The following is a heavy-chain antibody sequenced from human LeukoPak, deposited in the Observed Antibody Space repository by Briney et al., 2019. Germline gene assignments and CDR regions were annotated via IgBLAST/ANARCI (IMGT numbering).Heavy chain of an antibody. V-gene: IGHV3-30*02. D-gene: IGHD2-2*01. J-gene: IGHJ6*03. Sequence: PGGSLRLSCAASGFTFSSYGMHWVRQAPGKGLEWVAFIRYDGSNKYYADSVKGRFTISRDNSKNTLYLQMNSLRAEDTAVYYCANVGYCSSTSCYEPGDYYYYMDVWGKGTTVTVSS. CDR3: ANVGYCSSTSCYEPGDYYYYMDV. CDR2: IRYDGSNK. CDR1: GFTFSSYG.